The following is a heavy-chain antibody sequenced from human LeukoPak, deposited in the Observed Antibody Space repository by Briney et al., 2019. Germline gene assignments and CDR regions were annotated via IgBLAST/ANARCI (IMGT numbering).Heavy chain of an antibody. CDR1: GFTFSSYW. CDR2: IDTNGGHT. J-gene: IGHJ4*02. CDR3: TMDTFGGDYF. D-gene: IGHD5-18*01. V-gene: IGHV3-74*01. Sequence: GGSLRLSCAVSGFTFSSYWMHWVRQVPGKGLEWVSRIDTNGGHTSYADSVKGRFTISRDNAKNTLYLQMNRLRTEDTAIYYCTMDTFGGDYFWGQGTLVTVSS.